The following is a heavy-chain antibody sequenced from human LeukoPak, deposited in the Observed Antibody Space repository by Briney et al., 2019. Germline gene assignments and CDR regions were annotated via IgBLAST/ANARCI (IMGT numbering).Heavy chain of an antibody. Sequence: PGGSLRLSCAASGFTFGNYWMHWVRQAPGKGLEWVAVISYDGSSKYYADSVKGRFTISRDNSKNTLYVQMNSLRTEDTAIYYCAKGPDTSGYYSLDYWGQGTLVTVSS. D-gene: IGHD3-22*01. J-gene: IGHJ4*02. CDR3: AKGPDTSGYYSLDY. CDR1: GFTFGNYW. V-gene: IGHV3-30*18. CDR2: ISYDGSSK.